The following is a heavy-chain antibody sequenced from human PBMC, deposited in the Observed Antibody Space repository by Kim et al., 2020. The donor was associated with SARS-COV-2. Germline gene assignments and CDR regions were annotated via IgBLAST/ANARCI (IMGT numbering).Heavy chain of an antibody. D-gene: IGHD2-15*01. J-gene: IGHJ4*02. CDR2: ISYDGSNK. V-gene: IGHV3-30*18. Sequence: GGSLRLSCAASGFTFSSYGMHWVRQAPGKGLEWVAVISYDGSNKYYADSVKGRFTISRDNSNNTLYLQMNSLRAEDTAVYYCAKDLSGYCSGGRCLFDYWGQGTLVTVSS. CDR1: GFTFSSYG. CDR3: AKDLSGYCSGGRCLFDY.